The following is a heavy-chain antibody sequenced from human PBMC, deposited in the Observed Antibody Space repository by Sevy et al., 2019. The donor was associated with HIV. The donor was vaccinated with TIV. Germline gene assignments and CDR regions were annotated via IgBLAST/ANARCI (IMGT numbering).Heavy chain of an antibody. J-gene: IGHJ6*02. V-gene: IGHV3-53*01. CDR2: IYSGDRT. Sequence: GGSLRLSCAASGFTVSSNYMSWVRQAPGKGLEWVSVIYSGDRTDYADSVKGRLTISRDNSKNTLYLQMNSLRAEDTAVYYCARDRVTYYYDSSGYYTSGYGMDVWGQGTTVTVPS. D-gene: IGHD3-22*01. CDR3: ARDRVTYYYDSSGYYTSGYGMDV. CDR1: GFTVSSNY.